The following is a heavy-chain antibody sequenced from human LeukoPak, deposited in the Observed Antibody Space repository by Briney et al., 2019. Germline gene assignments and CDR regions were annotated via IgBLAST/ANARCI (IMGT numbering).Heavy chain of an antibody. CDR3: ARGRSAEQQLVHWFDP. CDR1: GGSISSYY. D-gene: IGHD6-13*01. V-gene: IGHV4-59*12. CDR2: IYYSGST. J-gene: IGHJ5*02. Sequence: SETLSLTCTVSGGSISSYYWSWIRQPPGKGLEWIGYIYYSGSTNYNPSLKSRVTISVDTSKNQFSLKLSSVTAADTAVYYCARGRSAEQQLVHWFDPWGQGTLVTVSS.